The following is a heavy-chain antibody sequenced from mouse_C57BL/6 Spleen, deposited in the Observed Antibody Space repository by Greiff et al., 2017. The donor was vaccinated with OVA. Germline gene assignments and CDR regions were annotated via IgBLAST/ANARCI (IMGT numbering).Heavy chain of an antibody. V-gene: IGHV1-82*01. D-gene: IGHD2-12*01. CDR3: ARPYYTEYAMDY. CDR1: GYAFSSSW. CDR2: IYPGDGDT. J-gene: IGHJ4*01. Sequence: VKLVESGPELVKPGASVKISCKASGYAFSSSWMNWVKQRPGKGLEWIGRIYPGDGDTNYNGKFKGKATLTADKSSSTAYMQLSSLTSEDSAVYFCARPYYTEYAMDYWGQGTSVTVSS.